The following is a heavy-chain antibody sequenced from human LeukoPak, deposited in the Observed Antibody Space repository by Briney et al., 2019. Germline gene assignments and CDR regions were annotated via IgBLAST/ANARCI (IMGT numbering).Heavy chain of an antibody. CDR3: ASEHEPAYYGMDV. CDR2: INPSGGST. Sequence: EASVNLSCKSSGYTFTIYYIHWVRQAPGQGLEWMGIINPSGGSTSYAQKFQGRVTMTRDTSTGTVYMELSSLRSEDTAVYYCASEHEPAYYGMDVWGKGTTVTVSS. CDR1: GYTFTIYY. D-gene: IGHD6-25*01. J-gene: IGHJ6*04. V-gene: IGHV1-46*01.